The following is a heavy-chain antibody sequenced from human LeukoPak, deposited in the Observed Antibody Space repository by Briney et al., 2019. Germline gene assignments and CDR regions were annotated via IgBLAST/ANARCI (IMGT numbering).Heavy chain of an antibody. J-gene: IGHJ5*02. Sequence: SETLSLTCTVSGGSISNYYWSGIRQPPGKGLEWIGYIYYSGSTNYNPSLKSRVTISLDAFNNHFSLTLSSVTAADTAVYYCARYHSRSHEGWIDPWGQGALVTVSS. D-gene: IGHD3-10*01. V-gene: IGHV4-59*01. CDR1: GGSISNYY. CDR2: IYYSGST. CDR3: ARYHSRSHEGWIDP.